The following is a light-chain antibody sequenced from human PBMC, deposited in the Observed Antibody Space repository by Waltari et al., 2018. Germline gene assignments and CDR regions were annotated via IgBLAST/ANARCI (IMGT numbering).Light chain of an antibody. CDR3: QQFYTTPMT. Sequence: IVMTQSPDSLAVSLGERATIPSHSSQSVLYTNNKNYLGWYQQKPGQPPKLLIDWASTRESGVPDRFSGSGSGTDFTLTISSLQAEDVAVYYCQQFYTTPMTFGQGTRLEIK. J-gene: IGKJ5*01. V-gene: IGKV4-1*01. CDR2: WAS. CDR1: QSVLYTNNKNY.